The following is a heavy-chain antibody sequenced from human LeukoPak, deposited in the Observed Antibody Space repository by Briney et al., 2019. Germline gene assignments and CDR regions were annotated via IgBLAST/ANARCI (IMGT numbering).Heavy chain of an antibody. Sequence: PSETLSLTCAVYGGSFSGYYWSWLRQPPRKGLEWIGEINHSGSTNYNPSLKSRVTISVDTSKNQFSLKLSSVTAADTAVYYCASSTMVRGVFDRHGWFDPWGQGTLVTVSS. CDR2: INHSGST. CDR1: GGSFSGYY. D-gene: IGHD3-10*01. V-gene: IGHV4-34*01. CDR3: ASSTMVRGVFDRHGWFDP. J-gene: IGHJ5*02.